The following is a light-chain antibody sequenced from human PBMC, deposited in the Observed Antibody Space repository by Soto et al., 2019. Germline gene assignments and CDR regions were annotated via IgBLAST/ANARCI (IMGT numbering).Light chain of an antibody. V-gene: IGKV3-20*01. Sequence: EIVLTQSPGTLSLSPGERATLSCRASQSVSSSYLAWYQQKPGQAPGLLFYGASSRATGIPDRFSGSGSGTDFTLTISRLEPEDFAVYYCQQYGSSPWTFGQGTKVEIK. J-gene: IGKJ1*01. CDR3: QQYGSSPWT. CDR2: GAS. CDR1: QSVSSSY.